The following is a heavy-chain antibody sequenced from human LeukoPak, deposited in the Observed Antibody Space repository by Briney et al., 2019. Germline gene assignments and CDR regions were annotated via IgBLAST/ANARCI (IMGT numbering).Heavy chain of an antibody. Sequence: GGSLRLSCAASGFTVNNNYMSWVRQAPGKGLEWVSVIYSGGSTYYADSVKGRFTISRDNSKNTLYLQMNSLIAEDTAVYYCARGWHGSGPTHAFDIWSQGTVVTVSS. CDR1: GFTVNNNY. CDR3: ARGWHGSGPTHAFDI. V-gene: IGHV3-66*01. D-gene: IGHD3-10*01. J-gene: IGHJ3*02. CDR2: IYSGGST.